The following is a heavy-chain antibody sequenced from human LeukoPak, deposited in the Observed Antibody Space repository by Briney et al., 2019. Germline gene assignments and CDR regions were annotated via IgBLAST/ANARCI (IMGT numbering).Heavy chain of an antibody. V-gene: IGHV2-70*04. CDR2: IDWDDDK. CDR3: ARESYDYVWGSFDY. J-gene: IGHJ4*02. Sequence: SGPALVKPTQTLTLTCTFSGFSLSTSGMRVSWIRQPPRKALEWLSRIDWDDDKFYSTSLKTRLTISKDTSKNQVVLTMTNMDPVDTATYYCARESYDYVWGSFDYWGQGTLVTVSS. D-gene: IGHD3-16*01. CDR1: GFSLSTSGMR.